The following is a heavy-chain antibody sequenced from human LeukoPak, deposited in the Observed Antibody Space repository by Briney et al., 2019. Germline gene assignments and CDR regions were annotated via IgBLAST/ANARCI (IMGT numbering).Heavy chain of an antibody. J-gene: IGHJ4*02. D-gene: IGHD2-2*03. V-gene: IGHV3-23*01. CDR2: ISGTGGNT. Sequence: PGGSLRLSCAASGFTFSSYAMSWVRQAPGKGLEWVSAISGTGGNTYYADSVKGRFTISRDNSKNTLYLQMNSLRAEDTAVYYCAKQASNLDVVVVPAAIFFDYWGQGTLVTVSS. CDR3: AKQASNLDVVVVPAAIFFDY. CDR1: GFTFSSYA.